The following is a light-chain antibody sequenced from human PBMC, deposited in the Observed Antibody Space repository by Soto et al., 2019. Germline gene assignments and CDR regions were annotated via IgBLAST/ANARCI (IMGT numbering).Light chain of an antibody. CDR1: QDISTY. Sequence: DIPMTQSPSSLSASLGDRVTITCRASQDISTYLKWYQQKPGKAPNLLIYTVPNLEPGVPSRLSGSGSGTVFTLTISALQPEDIATYYCQQYNSLPYTFGQGTRLEIE. CDR2: TVP. J-gene: IGKJ2*01. V-gene: IGKV1-33*01. CDR3: QQYNSLPYT.